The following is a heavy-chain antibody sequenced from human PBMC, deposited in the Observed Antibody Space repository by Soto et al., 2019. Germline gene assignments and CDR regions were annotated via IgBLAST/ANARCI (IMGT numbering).Heavy chain of an antibody. Sequence: EQLLESGGGLVQPGGSLTLSCAASGFTFNHYGIAWVRQAPGKGLEWVSVISGSGGTTYYADSVKGRFTISRDNSKSTVYLQMNSLRVEDTALYSCAKVIVLGASTIEFWGPGTLVTVSS. CDR1: GFTFNHYG. D-gene: IGHD6-6*01. CDR2: ISGSGGTT. CDR3: AKVIVLGASTIEF. V-gene: IGHV3-23*01. J-gene: IGHJ4*02.